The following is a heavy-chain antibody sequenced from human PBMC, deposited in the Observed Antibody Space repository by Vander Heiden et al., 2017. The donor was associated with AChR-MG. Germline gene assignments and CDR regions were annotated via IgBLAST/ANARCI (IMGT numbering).Heavy chain of an antibody. D-gene: IGHD4-17*01. V-gene: IGHV4-39*01. CDR2: VYYSGST. CDR3: VRHDYGGNAVDWTIDY. CDR1: VGPISSRSYY. J-gene: IGHJ4*02. Sequence: QLPLQESGPGLVKPSETLSLTCTVSVGPISSRSYYWGWIRPPPGKGLEWIGSVYYSGSTYHNPSLQSRVTLSVDTSKSQFSLKLSSVTAADTAVYYCVRHDYGGNAVDWTIDYWGQGTLVTVSS.